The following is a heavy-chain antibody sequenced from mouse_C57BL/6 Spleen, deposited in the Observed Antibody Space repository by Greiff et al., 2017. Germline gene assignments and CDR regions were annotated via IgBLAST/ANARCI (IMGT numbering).Heavy chain of an antibody. CDR2: IYPSDSET. Sequence: QVQLQQPGAELVRPGSSVKLSCQASGYTFTSYWMDWVKQRPGQGLEWIGNIYPSDSETNYNQKFKDKATLTVDKSSSTAYMQLSSLTSDDSAVYYCARIGSTVVAPFDYWGQGTTLTVSS. CDR3: ARIGSTVVAPFDY. D-gene: IGHD1-1*01. J-gene: IGHJ2*01. V-gene: IGHV1-61*01. CDR1: GYTFTSYW.